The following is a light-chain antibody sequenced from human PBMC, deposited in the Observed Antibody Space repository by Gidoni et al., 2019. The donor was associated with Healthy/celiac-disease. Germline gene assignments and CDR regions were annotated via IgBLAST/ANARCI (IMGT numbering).Light chain of an antibody. CDR2: DAS. V-gene: IGKV3-11*01. J-gene: IGKJ4*01. Sequence: EIVWTQSQATLSLSPGERATLSCRASQSVSSYLAWSQQKPGQAPRLLIYDASNRATGIPARFSGSGSGTDFTLTISSLEPEDFAVYYCQQRSNWPPGLTFGGGTKVEIK. CDR3: QQRSNWPPGLT. CDR1: QSVSSY.